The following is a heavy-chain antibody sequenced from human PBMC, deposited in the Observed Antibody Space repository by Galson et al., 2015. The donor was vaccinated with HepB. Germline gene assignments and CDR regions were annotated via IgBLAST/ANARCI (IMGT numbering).Heavy chain of an antibody. J-gene: IGHJ6*02. CDR1: GFTFSSYD. CDR3: AKDFFPQQTAYYWYYGMDV. V-gene: IGHV3-23*01. Sequence: SLRLSCAASGFTFSSYDMNWVRQAPGKGLEWVSGISGSGDRTYYRDSVKGRFSISRDNSKNTLYLQMNSLRAEDTAVYYCAKDFFPQQTAYYWYYGMDVWGQGTTVTVSS. CDR2: ISGSGDRT. D-gene: IGHD2-21*02.